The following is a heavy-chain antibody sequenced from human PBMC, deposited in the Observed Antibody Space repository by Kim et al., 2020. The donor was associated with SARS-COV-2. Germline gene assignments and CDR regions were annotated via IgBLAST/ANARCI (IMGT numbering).Heavy chain of an antibody. CDR3: SRSIVGATRFDY. CDR1: GGSISSYY. CDR2: IYYSGST. J-gene: IGHJ4*02. D-gene: IGHD1-26*01. V-gene: IGHV4-59*01. Sequence: SETLSLTCTVSGGSISSYYLSWIRQPPGKGLEWIGYIYYSGSTNYNPSLKSQVTISVDTSKNQFSLKLSSVTAADTAVYYCSRSIVGATRFDYWGQGTLFTVSS.